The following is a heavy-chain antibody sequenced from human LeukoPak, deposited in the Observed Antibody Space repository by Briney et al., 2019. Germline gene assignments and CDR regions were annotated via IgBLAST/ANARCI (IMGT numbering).Heavy chain of an antibody. D-gene: IGHD4-23*01. V-gene: IGHV3-7*01. CDR2: IKQDGSVK. Sequence: GGSLRLSCAASGFTFCRYWTSWVRQAPGKGLGWVAKIKQDGSVKYYVESVKGRFTISRDNDKNSLYLQMNSMRAEDTAVYYCARYGGGGGFDYWGQGTLVTVSS. CDR3: ARYGGGGGFDY. CDR1: GFTFCRYW. J-gene: IGHJ4*02.